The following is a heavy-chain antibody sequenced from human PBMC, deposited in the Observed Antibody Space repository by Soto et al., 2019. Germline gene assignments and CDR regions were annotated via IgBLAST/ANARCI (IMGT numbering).Heavy chain of an antibody. Sequence: PGGSLRLSCAVSGFTVSSNYMSWVRQAPGKGLEWVSVIYSGGSTSYADSVKGRFTISRDNSKNTLYLQMNSLRAEDTAVYYCARDKTSGWYRVADYWGQGTLVTVSS. J-gene: IGHJ4*02. D-gene: IGHD6-19*01. V-gene: IGHV3-66*01. CDR1: GFTVSSNY. CDR3: ARDKTSGWYRVADY. CDR2: IYSGGST.